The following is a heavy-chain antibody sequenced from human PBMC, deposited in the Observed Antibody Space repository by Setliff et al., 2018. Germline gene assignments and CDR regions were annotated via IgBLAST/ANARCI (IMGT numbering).Heavy chain of an antibody. CDR1: GDSISSRTYY. D-gene: IGHD5-12*01. J-gene: IGHJ2*01. CDR3: ARNPDFLQYSFDL. CDR2: IYTSWST. Sequence: SETLSLTCTVSGDSISSRTYYWSWIRQPAGKGLEWIGHIYTSWSTIYNPSLKSRLTISLDTSKNQFSLNLSSVTAADTAVYYCARNPDFLQYSFDLWGRGTLVTVSS. V-gene: IGHV4-61*09.